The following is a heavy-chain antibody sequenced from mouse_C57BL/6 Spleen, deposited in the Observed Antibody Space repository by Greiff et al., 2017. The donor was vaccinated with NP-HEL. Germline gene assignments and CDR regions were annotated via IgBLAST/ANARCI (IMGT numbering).Heavy chain of an antibody. CDR1: GFSFNTYA. J-gene: IGHJ3*01. Sequence: EVHLVESGGGLVQPKGSLKLSCAASGFSFNTYAMNWVRQAPGKGLEWVARIRSKSNNYATYYADSVKDRFTISRDDSESMLYLQMNNLKTEDTAMYYCVRQTTGFAYWGQGTLVTVSA. V-gene: IGHV10-1*01. CDR3: VRQTTGFAY. CDR2: IRSKSNNYAT.